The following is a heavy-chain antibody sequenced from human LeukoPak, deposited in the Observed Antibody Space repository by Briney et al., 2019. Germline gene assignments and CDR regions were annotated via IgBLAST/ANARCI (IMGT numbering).Heavy chain of an antibody. CDR1: GGSISSGDYY. CDR2: IYYSGST. CDR3: ARGRTNFDY. Sequence: SQTLSLTCTVSGGSISSGDYYWGWIRQPPGKGLEWIGYIYYSGSTHYNPSLKSRVTISVDTSKNQFSLKLSSVTAADTAVYYCARGRTNFDYWGQGTLVTVSS. J-gene: IGHJ4*02. V-gene: IGHV4-30-4*08. D-gene: IGHD1-7*01.